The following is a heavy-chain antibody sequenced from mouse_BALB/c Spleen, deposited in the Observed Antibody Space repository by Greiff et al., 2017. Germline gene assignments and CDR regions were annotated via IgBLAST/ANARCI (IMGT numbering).Heavy chain of an antibody. CDR1: GYTFTDYH. V-gene: IGHV1-18*01. D-gene: IGHD1-1*02. J-gene: IGHJ4*01. CDR2: INPNNGGT. CDR3: ARVGGNPYAMDD. Sequence: VQLQQSGPELVKPGASVKIPCKASGYTFTDYHMAWVKQSHGKSLEWIGDINPNNGGTIYNQKFKGKATLTVDKSSSTAYMELRSLTSEDTAVYYCARVGGNPYAMDDGGQGTSVTVAA.